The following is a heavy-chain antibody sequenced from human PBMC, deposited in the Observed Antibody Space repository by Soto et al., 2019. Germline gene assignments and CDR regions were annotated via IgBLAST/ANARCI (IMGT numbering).Heavy chain of an antibody. CDR1: GGSISSYY. D-gene: IGHD3-3*01. CDR3: ARDRITIFGVTGMDV. J-gene: IGHJ6*04. V-gene: IGHV4-59*01. Sequence: KPSETLSLTCTVSGGSISSYYWSWIRQPPGKGLEWIGYIYYSGSTNYNPSLKSRVTISVDTSKNQFSLKLSSVTAADTAVYYCARDRITIFGVTGMDVWGKGTTVTVS. CDR2: IYYSGST.